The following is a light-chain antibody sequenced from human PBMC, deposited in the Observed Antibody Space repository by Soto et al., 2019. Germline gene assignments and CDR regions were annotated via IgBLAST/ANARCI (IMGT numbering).Light chain of an antibody. CDR1: SSNIGAGYD. V-gene: IGLV1-40*01. CDR2: GNS. Sequence: QSVLTQPPSVSGAPGQRVTISCTGSSSNIGAGYDVHWYQQLPGTAPKLLIYGNSNRPSGVPDRFSGSKSGTSASLAITGLQAEDEADYYCQSYDSSPSGSHYVFGTGTELTVL. J-gene: IGLJ1*01. CDR3: QSYDSSPSGSHYV.